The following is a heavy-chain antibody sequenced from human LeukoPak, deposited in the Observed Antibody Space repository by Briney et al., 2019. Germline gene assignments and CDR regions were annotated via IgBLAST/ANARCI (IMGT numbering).Heavy chain of an antibody. D-gene: IGHD6-19*01. CDR1: GGSISSSSYY. CDR3: ASGTKQWLTRTQYFDY. Sequence: SETLSLTCTVSGGSISSSSYYWSWIRQPPGKGLEWIGEINHSGSTNYNPSLKSRVTISVDTSKNQFSLKLSSVTAADTAVYYCASGTKQWLTRTQYFDYWGQGTLVTVSS. J-gene: IGHJ4*02. V-gene: IGHV4-39*07. CDR2: INHSGST.